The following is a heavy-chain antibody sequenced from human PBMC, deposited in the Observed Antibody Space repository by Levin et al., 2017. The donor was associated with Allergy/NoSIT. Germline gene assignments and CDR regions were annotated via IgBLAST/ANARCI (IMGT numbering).Heavy chain of an antibody. D-gene: IGHD2-21*02. V-gene: IGHV3-23*01. J-gene: IGHJ4*02. CDR1: GFRFGSYA. Sequence: GGSLRLSCVASGFRFGSYAMSWVRQAPGKGLEWVSSLNIGGGTTYYADSVKGRFTISRDNSKNTLYLQMHSLRAEDTAVYYCAMDPRVATAITYFFAFWGQGTLVTVSS. CDR3: AMDPRVATAITYFFAF. CDR2: LNIGGGTT.